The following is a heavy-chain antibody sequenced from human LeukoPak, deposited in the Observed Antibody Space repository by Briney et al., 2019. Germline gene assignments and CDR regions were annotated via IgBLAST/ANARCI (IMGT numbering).Heavy chain of an antibody. CDR3: ARSRPAFHYLEY. CDR1: GCTFIDYA. J-gene: IGHJ4*02. V-gene: IGHV3-30*04. CDR2: ISYDGTNK. Sequence: GGSLRLSCAASGCTFIDYAMHWVRQAPGKGLEWVAVISYDGTNKYYADSVKGRFTISRDNSKNTLYLQMNSLRTEDTAVYYCARSRPAFHYLEYWGQGALVTVSS.